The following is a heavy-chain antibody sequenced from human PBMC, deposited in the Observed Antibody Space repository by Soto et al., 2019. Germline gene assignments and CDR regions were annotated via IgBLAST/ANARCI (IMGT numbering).Heavy chain of an antibody. V-gene: IGHV1-2*04. CDR2: INPNSGGT. D-gene: IGHD2-15*01. CDR1: GYTFTGYY. Sequence: RASVKVSCKASGYTFTGYYMHWVRQAPGQGLEWMGWINPNSGGTNYAQKFQGWVTMTRDTSISTAYMELSRLRSDDTAVYYCARDSPLGYCSGGSCYSLAFDYWG. CDR3: ARDSPLGYCSGGSCYSLAFDY. J-gene: IGHJ4*01.